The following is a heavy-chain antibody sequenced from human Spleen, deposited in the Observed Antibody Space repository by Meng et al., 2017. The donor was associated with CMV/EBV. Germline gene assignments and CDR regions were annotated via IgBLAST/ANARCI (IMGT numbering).Heavy chain of an antibody. Sequence: ISSSNWWSWVRQPPGKGLEWIGEIYHSGSTNYNPSLKSRVTISVDKSKNQFSLKLSSVTAADTAVYYCARAGDFWSGYFYYYGMDVWGQGTTVTVSS. CDR2: IYHSGST. V-gene: IGHV4-4*02. J-gene: IGHJ6*02. CDR1: ISSSNW. D-gene: IGHD3-3*01. CDR3: ARAGDFWSGYFYYYGMDV.